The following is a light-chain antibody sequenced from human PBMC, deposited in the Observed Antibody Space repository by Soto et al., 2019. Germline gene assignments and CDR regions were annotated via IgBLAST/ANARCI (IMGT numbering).Light chain of an antibody. J-gene: IGKJ5*01. CDR3: QQFNNYST. CDR2: DAS. CDR1: QGISSA. V-gene: IGKV1D-13*01. Sequence: AIQLTQSPSSLSASVGDRVTITCRASQGISSALAWYQQKPGKAPKLLIYDASSLESGVPSRFSGSGSGTDFTLTISSLKHEDFATYYCQQFNNYSTFGQGTRLEIK.